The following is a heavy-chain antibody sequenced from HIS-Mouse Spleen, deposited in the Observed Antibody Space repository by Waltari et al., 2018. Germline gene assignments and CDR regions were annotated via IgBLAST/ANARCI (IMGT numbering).Heavy chain of an antibody. D-gene: IGHD6-13*01. CDR2: SDYSGRT. Sequence: QLQLQESGPGLVKPSETLSLTCTVSGGSISSSSYYWGWIRQPPGKGREWIGSSDYSGRTYYNPYLKSRVTISVDTSKNQFSLKLSSVTAADTAVYYCAREIPYSSSWYDWYFDLWGRGTLVTVSS. J-gene: IGHJ2*01. CDR1: GGSISSSSYY. CDR3: AREIPYSSSWYDWYFDL. V-gene: IGHV4-39*07.